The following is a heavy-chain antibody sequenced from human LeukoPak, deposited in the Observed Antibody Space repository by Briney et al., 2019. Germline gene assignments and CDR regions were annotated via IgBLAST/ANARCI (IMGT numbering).Heavy chain of an antibody. D-gene: IGHD3-22*01. CDR1: GFTFSSYS. CDR2: ISSSSSYI. Sequence: GGSLRLSCAASGFTFSSYSMNWVRQAPGKGLEWVSSISSSSSYIYYADSVKGRFTISRDNAKSSLYLQMNSLRAEDTGVYYCAREVVYYYDSSGYPWGQGTLVTVSS. J-gene: IGHJ5*02. CDR3: AREVVYYYDSSGYP. V-gene: IGHV3-21*01.